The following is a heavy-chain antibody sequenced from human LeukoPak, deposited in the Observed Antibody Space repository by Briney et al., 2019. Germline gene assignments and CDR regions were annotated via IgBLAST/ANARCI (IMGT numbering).Heavy chain of an antibody. CDR3: ARDLGYCSSTSCYGWFDP. V-gene: IGHV1-69*13. D-gene: IGHD2-2*01. J-gene: IGHJ5*02. CDR1: GGTFSRYA. Sequence: SVKVSCKASGGTFSRYAISWVRQAPGQGLEWMGGIIPIFGTANYAQKFQGRVTITADESTSTAYMELSSLRSEDTAVYYCARDLGYCSSTSCYGWFDPWGQGTLVTVS. CDR2: IIPIFGTA.